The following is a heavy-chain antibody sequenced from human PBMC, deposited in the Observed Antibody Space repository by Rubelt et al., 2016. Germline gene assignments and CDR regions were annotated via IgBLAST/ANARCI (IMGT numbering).Heavy chain of an antibody. CDR2: NPSGGST. CDR3: ARDSVAYCGGDCYSYFDY. D-gene: IGHD2-21*02. J-gene: IGHJ4*02. Sequence: NPSGGSTSYAQKFQGRVTMTRDTSTSTVYMELRSLRSEDTAWYYWARDSVAYCGGDCYSYFDYWGQGTLVTVSS. V-gene: IGHV1-46*03.